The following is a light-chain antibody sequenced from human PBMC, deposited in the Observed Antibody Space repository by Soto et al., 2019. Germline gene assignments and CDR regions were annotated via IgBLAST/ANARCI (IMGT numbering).Light chain of an antibody. J-gene: IGKJ5*01. V-gene: IGKV3-11*01. CDR3: QQRSNWPPIT. Sequence: EIVLRQSPATLSLSPGDRATLSCRASQSVTSSLAWFQQKPGQAPRLLIYDVSRRATAIPARFSGSGSGTDFTLTISRLEPEDFAVYYCQQRSNWPPITFGQGTRLEIK. CDR1: QSVTSS. CDR2: DVS.